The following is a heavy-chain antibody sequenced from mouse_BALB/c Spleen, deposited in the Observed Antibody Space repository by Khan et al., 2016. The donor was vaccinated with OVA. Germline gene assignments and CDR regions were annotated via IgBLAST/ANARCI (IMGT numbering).Heavy chain of an antibody. J-gene: IGHJ4*01. CDR1: GYTFTNYG. CDR2: INTYTGEP. CDR3: ARKYYRYDGMDY. Sequence: QSQLVQSGPELKKPGETVKISCKASGYTFTNYGMNWVKQAPGKGLKWMGWINTYTGEPTYADAFKGRFAFSLETSASTAYLQINNLKNEDTAKYFCARKYYRYDGMDYWGQGTSVTVSS. V-gene: IGHV9-3-1*01. D-gene: IGHD2-14*01.